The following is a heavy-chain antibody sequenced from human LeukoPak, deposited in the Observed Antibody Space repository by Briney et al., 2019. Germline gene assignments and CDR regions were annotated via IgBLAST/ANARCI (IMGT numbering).Heavy chain of an antibody. Sequence: PGGSLRLSCAASGFTFTSHAMHWVRQAPGKGLERVALISYDGSNKFYADSVKGRFTISRDNSKNTLYLQMNSLRAEDTAVYYCARDPRACSGGSCYAFDYWGQGTLVTVSS. J-gene: IGHJ4*02. CDR2: ISYDGSNK. V-gene: IGHV3-30*04. D-gene: IGHD2-15*01. CDR3: ARDPRACSGGSCYAFDY. CDR1: GFTFTSHA.